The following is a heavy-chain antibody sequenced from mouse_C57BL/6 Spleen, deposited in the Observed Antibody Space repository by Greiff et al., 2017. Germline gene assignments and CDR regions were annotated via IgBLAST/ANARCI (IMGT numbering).Heavy chain of an antibody. J-gene: IGHJ3*01. V-gene: IGHV1-55*01. CDR2: IYPGSGST. CDR3: ARGTGTFAY. CDR1: GYTFTSYW. Sequence: QVQLQQPGAELVKPGASVKMSCKASGYTFTSYWITWVKQRPGQGLEWIGDIYPGSGSTNYNEKFKSKATLTVDTSSNTAYMQLSGLASEVSAFYYSARGTGTFAYWGQGTLVTVSA. D-gene: IGHD4-1*01.